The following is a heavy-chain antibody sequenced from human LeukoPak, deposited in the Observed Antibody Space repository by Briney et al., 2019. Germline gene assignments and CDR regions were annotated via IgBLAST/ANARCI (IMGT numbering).Heavy chain of an antibody. D-gene: IGHD6-19*01. CDR2: ISWNGGNI. Sequence: PGGSLRLSCAASGFTFDDYAMHWVRHAPGKGLEWFSGISWNGGNIGYEDSVKGRLIISRDNGRHSLYLQMNSLRAEDMALYYCAKGGIAVAGTWFDPWGQGTLVTISS. V-gene: IGHV3-9*03. CDR3: AKGGIAVAGTWFDP. J-gene: IGHJ5*02. CDR1: GFTFDDYA.